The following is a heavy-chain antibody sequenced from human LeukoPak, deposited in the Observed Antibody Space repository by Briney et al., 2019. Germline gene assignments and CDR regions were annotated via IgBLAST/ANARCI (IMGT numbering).Heavy chain of an antibody. CDR3: ACSAT. D-gene: IGHD2-15*01. Sequence: GFLRLSCAASGFTFTNYWMHWVRQAPGKGLVWVSRVNSDGSSTTYADSVKGRFTISRDNAKNTVHLQMNSLRAEDTGVYYCACSATWGQGTPVTVSS. V-gene: IGHV3-74*01. CDR2: VNSDGSST. CDR1: GFTFTNYW. J-gene: IGHJ5*02.